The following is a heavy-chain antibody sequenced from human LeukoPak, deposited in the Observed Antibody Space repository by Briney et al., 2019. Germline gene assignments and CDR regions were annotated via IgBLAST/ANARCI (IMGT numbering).Heavy chain of an antibody. D-gene: IGHD5-18*01. CDR1: GYTFTGYY. J-gene: IGHJ5*02. CDR3: ARFGYTRLAGGDNWFDP. V-gene: IGHV1-2*02. CDR2: INPDSGGA. Sequence: WASVKVSCKASGYTFTGYYMHWVRQAPGQGLEWMGWINPDSGGADYAQKFQGRVTMTRDTSINTAYLELTRLRSDDTAVYYCARFGYTRLAGGDNWFDPWGQGTLVTVSS.